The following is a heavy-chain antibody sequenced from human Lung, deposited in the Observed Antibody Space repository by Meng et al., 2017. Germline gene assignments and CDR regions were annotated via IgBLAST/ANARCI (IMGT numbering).Heavy chain of an antibody. D-gene: IGHD4-11*01. Sequence: VQIHQWGAGLLKPSETLSLTCVVSGGSFSDYYWSWIRQPPGKGLEWIGEINHSGSTNYNPSLESRATISVDTSQNNLSLKLSSVTAADSAVYYCARGPTTMAHDFDYWGQGTLVTVSS. J-gene: IGHJ4*02. CDR3: ARGPTTMAHDFDY. CDR2: INHSGST. CDR1: GGSFSDYY. V-gene: IGHV4-34*01.